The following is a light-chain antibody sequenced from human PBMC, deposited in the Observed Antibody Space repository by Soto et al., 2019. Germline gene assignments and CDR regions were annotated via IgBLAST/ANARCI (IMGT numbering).Light chain of an antibody. J-gene: IGKJ1*01. Sequence: IVLTQSPGTLSLSPGESATLSCRASQSISSSYLAWYQQKPGQAPRLLIYGASNRATAIPDRFSGSGSGTDFTLTISRLEPEDFEVYYCQQSDDSPGTFGQGTKVEIK. V-gene: IGKV3-20*01. CDR1: QSISSSY. CDR2: GAS. CDR3: QQSDDSPGT.